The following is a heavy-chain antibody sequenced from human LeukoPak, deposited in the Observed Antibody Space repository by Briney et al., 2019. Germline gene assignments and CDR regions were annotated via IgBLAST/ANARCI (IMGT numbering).Heavy chain of an antibody. J-gene: IGHJ4*02. D-gene: IGHD6-19*01. CDR1: GGAFSSYA. CDR2: GIPISCTA. V-gene: IGHV1-69*05. Sequence: SVKVSCKASGGAFSSYAISLVRQAPGQGHEWMGRGIPISCTANYAQQVQGRVRITTDESTSSAYMEQSSLRSEDTAVYYCARGGSGWYDYWGQGTMVTVSS. CDR3: ARGGSGWYDY.